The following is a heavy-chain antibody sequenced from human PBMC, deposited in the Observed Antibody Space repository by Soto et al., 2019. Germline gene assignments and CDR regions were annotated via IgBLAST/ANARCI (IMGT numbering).Heavy chain of an antibody. V-gene: IGHV3-23*01. J-gene: IGHJ5*02. D-gene: IGHD1-26*01. CDR2: ISGSGFKK. CDR1: GFIFENFG. Sequence: LCLSCAASGFIFENFGMSWVRQAPGKGVEWISSISGSGFKKYYADSVKGRLTISRDNSKSTVYLELNNLSAEDTAVYHCSKNQGVELVPLATVDWFDPWGQGXVVTVSS. CDR3: SKNQGVELVPLATVDWFDP.